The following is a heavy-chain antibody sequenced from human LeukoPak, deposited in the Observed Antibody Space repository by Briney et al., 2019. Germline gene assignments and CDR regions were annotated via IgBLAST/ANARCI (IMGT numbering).Heavy chain of an antibody. Sequence: ASVKVSCKASGYSFTSCGISWVRQAPGQGLEWMGWISAYNGNTNYAQKLQGRVTMTTDTSTSTAYMELRSLRSDDTAVYYCAYSCSSTSCPLDYWGQGTLVTVSS. J-gene: IGHJ4*02. CDR3: AYSCSSTSCPLDY. CDR1: GYSFTSCG. V-gene: IGHV1-18*01. CDR2: ISAYNGNT. D-gene: IGHD2-2*01.